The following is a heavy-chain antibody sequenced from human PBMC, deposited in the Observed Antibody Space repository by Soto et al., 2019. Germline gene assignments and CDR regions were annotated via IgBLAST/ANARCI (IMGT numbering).Heavy chain of an antibody. D-gene: IGHD3-3*01. CDR3: ARGGLRFLEWLPNWFDP. V-gene: IGHV4-30-4*01. CDR2: IYYSGST. Sequence: SETLSLTCTVSGGSISSGDYYWSWIRQPPGKGLEWIGYIYYSGSTYYNPSLKSRVTISVDTSKNQFSLKLSSVTAADTAVYFCARGGLRFLEWLPNWFDPWGQGTLVTVSS. CDR1: GGSISSGDYY. J-gene: IGHJ5*02.